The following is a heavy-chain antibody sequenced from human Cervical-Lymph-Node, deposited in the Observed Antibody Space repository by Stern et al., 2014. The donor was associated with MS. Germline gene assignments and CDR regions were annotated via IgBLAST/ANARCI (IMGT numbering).Heavy chain of an antibody. CDR1: GDSFSNYW. CDR3: AREGYSSTYYYFDY. CDR2: VS. V-gene: IGHV5-51*01. Sequence: EVQLVQSGAEVKKPGESLQISCKGSGDSFSNYWIGWVRQMPGQGLEWMGIVSNPAVQGQVTIAADRSTRTASMHWGSLKASDSAIYYCAREGYSSTYYYFDYWGQGTLVTVSS. D-gene: IGHD6-13*01. J-gene: IGHJ4*02.